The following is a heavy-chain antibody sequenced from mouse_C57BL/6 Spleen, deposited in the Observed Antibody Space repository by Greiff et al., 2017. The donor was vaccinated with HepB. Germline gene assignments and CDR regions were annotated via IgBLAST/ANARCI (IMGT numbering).Heavy chain of an antibody. D-gene: IGHD2-4*01. CDR1: GYTFTSYW. J-gene: IGHJ3*01. CDR3: ARSDYDDRAWFAY. V-gene: IGHV1-55*01. CDR2: IYPGSGST. Sequence: QVQLQQSGAELVKPGASVKMSCKASGYTFTSYWITWVKQRPGQGLEWIGDIYPGSGSTNYNEKFKSKATLTVDTSSSTAYMQLSSLTSEDSAVYYCARSDYDDRAWFAYWGQGTLVTVSA.